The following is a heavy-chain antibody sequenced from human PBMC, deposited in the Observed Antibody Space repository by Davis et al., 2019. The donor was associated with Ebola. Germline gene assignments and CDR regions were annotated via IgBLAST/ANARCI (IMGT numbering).Heavy chain of an antibody. CDR3: ARVLGYCTGGVCGRDYYYGMDV. D-gene: IGHD2-8*02. CDR2: IIPILGIA. Sequence: SVKVSCKASGYTFTSYGISWVRQAPGQGLEWMGRIIPILGIANYAQKFQGRVTITADKSTSTAYMELSSLRSEDTAVYYCARVLGYCTGGVCGRDYYYGMDVWGQGTTVTVSS. J-gene: IGHJ6*02. CDR1: GYTFTSYG. V-gene: IGHV1-69*04.